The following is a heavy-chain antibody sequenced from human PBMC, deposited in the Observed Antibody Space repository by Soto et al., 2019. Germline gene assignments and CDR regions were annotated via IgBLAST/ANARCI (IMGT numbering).Heavy chain of an antibody. CDR2: IKQDGSEK. Sequence: PGGSLRLSCAASGFTFSSYGMSWVRQAPGKGLEWVANIKQDGSEKYYVDSVKGRFTISRDNAKNSLYLQMNSLRAEDTAVYYCARNLFVLDYWGQGTLVTVSS. CDR1: GFTFSSYG. J-gene: IGHJ4*02. V-gene: IGHV3-7*05. D-gene: IGHD3-3*01. CDR3: ARNLFVLDY.